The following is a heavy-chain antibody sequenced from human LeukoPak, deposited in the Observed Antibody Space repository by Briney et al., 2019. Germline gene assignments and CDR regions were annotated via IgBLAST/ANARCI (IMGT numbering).Heavy chain of an antibody. Sequence: ASVKVSCKASGGTFSSYAISWVRQAPGQGLEWMGWINPNSGGTNYAQKFQGRVTMTRDTSISTAYMELSRLRSDDTAVYYCARVPRVAVAGTHWFDPWGQGTLVTVSS. J-gene: IGHJ5*02. CDR1: GGTFSSYA. D-gene: IGHD6-19*01. V-gene: IGHV1-2*02. CDR2: INPNSGGT. CDR3: ARVPRVAVAGTHWFDP.